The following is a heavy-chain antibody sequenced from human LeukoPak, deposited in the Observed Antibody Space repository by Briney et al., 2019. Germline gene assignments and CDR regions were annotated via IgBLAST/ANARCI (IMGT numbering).Heavy chain of an antibody. CDR3: AREEMYFDWLHAFDI. V-gene: IGHV4-39*07. D-gene: IGHD3-9*01. CDR2: IYYSGST. CDR1: GGSISSSSYY. J-gene: IGHJ3*02. Sequence: SETLSLTCTVSGGSISSSSYYWGWIRQPPGKGLEWIGSIYYSGSTYYNPSLKSRVTISVDTSKNQFSLKLSSVTAADTAVYYCAREEMYFDWLHAFDIWGQGTMVTVSS.